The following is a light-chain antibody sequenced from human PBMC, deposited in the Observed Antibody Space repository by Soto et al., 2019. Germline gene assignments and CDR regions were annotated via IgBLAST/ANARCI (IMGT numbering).Light chain of an antibody. Sequence: QSALTQPASVSGSPGQSIAISCTGTSSDVARYNLVSWYQQHPGKAPKLMIYDVTSRRSGVSDRFSGSKSGNTASLTISGLQAEDEANYYCSSSTSSSTVVFGGGTKLTVL. CDR2: DVT. CDR3: SSSTSSSTVV. V-gene: IGLV2-14*02. J-gene: IGLJ2*01. CDR1: SSDVARYNL.